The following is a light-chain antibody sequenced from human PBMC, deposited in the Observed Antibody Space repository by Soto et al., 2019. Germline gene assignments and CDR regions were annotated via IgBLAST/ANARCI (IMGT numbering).Light chain of an antibody. V-gene: IGLV2-23*03. Sequence: QSALTQPASVSGSPGQSITISYTGTSSDVGSYNLVSWYQQHPGKAPKLMIYEGSKRPSGVSNRFSGSKSGNTASLTISGLQAEDEADYYCCSYAGSNAIHVVFGGGTKLTVL. CDR2: EGS. J-gene: IGLJ2*01. CDR1: SSDVGSYNL. CDR3: CSYAGSNAIHVV.